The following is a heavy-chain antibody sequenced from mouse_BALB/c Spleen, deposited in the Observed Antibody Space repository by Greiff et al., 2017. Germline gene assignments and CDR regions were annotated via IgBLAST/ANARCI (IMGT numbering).Heavy chain of an antibody. D-gene: IGHD2-4*01. V-gene: IGHV5-6-4*01. CDR1: GFTFSSYT. Sequence: EVHLVESGGGLVKPGGSLKLSCAASGFTFSSYTMSWVRQTPEKRLEWVATISSGGSYTYYPDSVKGRFTISRDNAKNTLYLQMSSLKSEDTAMYYCTRDQRVDYDYFDYWGQGTTLTVSS. CDR3: TRDQRVDYDYFDY. CDR2: ISSGGSYT. J-gene: IGHJ2*01.